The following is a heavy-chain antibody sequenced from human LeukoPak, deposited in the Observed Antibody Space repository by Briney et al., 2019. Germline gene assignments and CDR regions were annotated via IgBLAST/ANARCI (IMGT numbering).Heavy chain of an antibody. J-gene: IGHJ3*02. D-gene: IGHD3-10*01. CDR3: ARMNYYANKGPDAFDI. CDR2: IKEDGSET. Sequence: PGGSLRLSCAASGFTFRNYWMTWVRQAPGKGLEWVANIKEDGSETFYVDSVEGRFTISRDNAENSLYLQMTSLRTEDTAVYSCARMNYYANKGPDAFDIWGQGTMVTVSS. CDR1: GFTFRNYW. V-gene: IGHV3-7*01.